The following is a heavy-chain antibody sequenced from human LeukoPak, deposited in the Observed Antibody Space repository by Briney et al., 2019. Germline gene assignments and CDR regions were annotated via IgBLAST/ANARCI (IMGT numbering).Heavy chain of an antibody. CDR2: ISGSGGST. Sequence: PGGSLRLSCAASGFTFSSYAMSWVRQAPGKGLEWVSAISGSGGSTYYADSVKGRFTISRDNSKNTLYLQMNSLRAGDTAVYYCASDIVVVPAAISYYYGMDVWGQGTTVTVSS. CDR3: ASDIVVVPAAISYYYGMDV. D-gene: IGHD2-2*02. J-gene: IGHJ6*02. V-gene: IGHV3-23*01. CDR1: GFTFSSYA.